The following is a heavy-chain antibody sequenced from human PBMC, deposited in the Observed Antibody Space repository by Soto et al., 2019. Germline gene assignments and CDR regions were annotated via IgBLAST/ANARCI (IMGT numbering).Heavy chain of an antibody. CDR2: MNPGSGDT. Sequence: ASVKVSCKASGYSFTNNDVSWVRQATGQGLEWMGWMNPGSGDTGYAQKFQGRVTMTRDIPIATAYMELSSLRSDDTAIYYCARMATFGSLNWFDPWAQGTLVTVSS. D-gene: IGHD3-16*01. V-gene: IGHV1-8*01. CDR3: ARMATFGSLNWFDP. J-gene: IGHJ5*02. CDR1: GYSFTNND.